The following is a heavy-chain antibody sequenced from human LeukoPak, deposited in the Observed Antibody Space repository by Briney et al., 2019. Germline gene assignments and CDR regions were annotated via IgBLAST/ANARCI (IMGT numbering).Heavy chain of an antibody. Sequence: GESLKISCKGSGYIFTRFWLGWVRQMPGKGLEWMGVIYPGDSDTRYSPSFQGQVTISADKSISTAYLQWSSLKASDTAMCYCARHEAADDAFDIWGQGTMVTVSS. CDR3: ARHEAADDAFDI. CDR1: GYIFTRFW. V-gene: IGHV5-51*01. CDR2: IYPGDSDT. D-gene: IGHD6-13*01. J-gene: IGHJ3*02.